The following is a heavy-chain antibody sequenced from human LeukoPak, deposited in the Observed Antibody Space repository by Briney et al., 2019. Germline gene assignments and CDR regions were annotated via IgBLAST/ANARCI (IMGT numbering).Heavy chain of an antibody. CDR3: ARGGDRSASFDY. V-gene: IGHV1-8*03. J-gene: IGHJ4*02. Sequence: GASVKVSCKASGGTFSSYAISWVRQAPGQGLEWMGWMNPNSGDTGYAQKFQGRVTITRNTSISTAYMELSSLRSEDTAVYYCARGGDRSASFDYWGQGTLVTVSS. CDR2: MNPNSGDT. D-gene: IGHD6-19*01. CDR1: GGTFSSYA.